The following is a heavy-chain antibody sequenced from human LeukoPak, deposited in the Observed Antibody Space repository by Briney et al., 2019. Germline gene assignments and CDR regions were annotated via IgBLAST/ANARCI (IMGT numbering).Heavy chain of an antibody. CDR1: GGTFSSYA. D-gene: IGHD5-24*01. Sequence: ASVKVSCKASGGTFSSYAVSWVRQAPGQGPEWMGGIIPIFGTANYAQKFQGRVTITADESTSTAYMELSSLRSEDTAVYYCARDEGGGYNQWDYWGQGTLVTVSS. CDR2: IIPIFGTA. J-gene: IGHJ4*02. CDR3: ARDEGGGYNQWDY. V-gene: IGHV1-69*01.